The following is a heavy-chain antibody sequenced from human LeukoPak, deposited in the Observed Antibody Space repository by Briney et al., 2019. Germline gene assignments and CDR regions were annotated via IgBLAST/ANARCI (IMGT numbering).Heavy chain of an antibody. CDR1: GGTFSSYA. CDR2: IIPIFGTA. V-gene: IGHV1-69*05. D-gene: IGHD6-6*01. Sequence: ASVKVSCKASGGTFSSYAISWVRQAPGQGLEWMGGIIPIFGTANYAQKFQGRVTITTDGSTSTAYMELSSLRSEDTAVYYCATRRGSSSSWMGWYYYYMDVWGKGTTVTVSS. J-gene: IGHJ6*03. CDR3: ATRRGSSSSWMGWYYYYMDV.